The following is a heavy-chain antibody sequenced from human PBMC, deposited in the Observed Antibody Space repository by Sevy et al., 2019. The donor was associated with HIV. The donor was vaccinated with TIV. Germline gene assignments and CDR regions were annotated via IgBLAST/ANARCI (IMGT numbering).Heavy chain of an antibody. V-gene: IGHV1-69*04. CDR2: IIPILGIA. Sequence: ASVKVSCKASGGTFSSYAISWVRQAPGQGLEWMGRIIPILGIANYAQKFQGRVTITADKSTSTAYMELTSLRSVDTAVYYCASTARALYYYDSSGYYGQFDYWGQGTLVTVSS. J-gene: IGHJ4*02. D-gene: IGHD3-22*01. CDR3: ASTARALYYYDSSGYYGQFDY. CDR1: GGTFSSYA.